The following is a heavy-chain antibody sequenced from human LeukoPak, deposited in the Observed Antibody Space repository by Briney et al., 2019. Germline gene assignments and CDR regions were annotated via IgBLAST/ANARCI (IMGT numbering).Heavy chain of an antibody. CDR1: ESSFPNYC. Sequence: GASLKISCQHSESSFPNYCIGWVRQMPGKGLEWMGIIYPDDSDTRYSPSFQGQVTISADKSISTAYLQWSSLKASDTAMYYCAIGRGGQQLGDYWGQGTLVTVSS. D-gene: IGHD6-13*01. CDR2: IYPDDSDT. CDR3: AIGRGGQQLGDY. J-gene: IGHJ4*02. V-gene: IGHV5-51*01.